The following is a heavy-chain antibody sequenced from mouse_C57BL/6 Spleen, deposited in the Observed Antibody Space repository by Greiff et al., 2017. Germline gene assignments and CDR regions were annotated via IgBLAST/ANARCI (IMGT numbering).Heavy chain of an antibody. CDR3: ALMTAVVATDWYFDF. V-gene: IGHV1-12*01. Sequence: QVQLKQSGAELVRPGASVKMSCKASGYTFTSYNMHWVKQTPRQGLEWIGAIYPGNGDTSYNQKFKGKATLTVDKSSSTAYMQLSSLTSEDSAVYFCALMTAVVATDWYFDFWGTGTTVTVSS. CDR1: GYTFTSYN. J-gene: IGHJ1*03. D-gene: IGHD1-1*01. CDR2: IYPGNGDT.